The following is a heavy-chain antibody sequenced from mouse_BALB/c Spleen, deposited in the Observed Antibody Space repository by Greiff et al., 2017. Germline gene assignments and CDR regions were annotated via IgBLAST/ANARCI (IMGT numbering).Heavy chain of an antibody. CDR3: ARSHDYDVPFWFAY. D-gene: IGHD2-4*01. CDR2: INPYNDGT. V-gene: IGHV1-14*01. CDR1: GYTFTSYV. J-gene: IGHJ3*01. Sequence: VQLKQSGPELVKPGASVKMSCKASGYTFTSYVMHWVKQKPGQGLEWIGYINPYNDGTKYNEKFKGKATLTSDKSSSTAYMELSSLTSEDSAVYYCARSHDYDVPFWFAYWGQGTLVTVSA.